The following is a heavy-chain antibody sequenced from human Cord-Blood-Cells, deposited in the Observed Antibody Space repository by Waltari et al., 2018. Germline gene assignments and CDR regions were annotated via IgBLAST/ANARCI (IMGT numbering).Heavy chain of an antibody. J-gene: IGHJ3*02. D-gene: IGHD3-3*02. CDR3: ARDELGDAFDI. CDR1: GFTSSSYS. V-gene: IGHV3-21*01. CDR2: ISSSSSYI. Sequence: EVQLVESGGGPVKHGGSLRLSCAASGFTSSSYSMNWVRQAPGKGLEWVSSISSSSSYIYYADSVKGRFTISRDNAKNSLYLQMNSLRAEDTAVYYCARDELGDAFDIWGQGTMVTVSS.